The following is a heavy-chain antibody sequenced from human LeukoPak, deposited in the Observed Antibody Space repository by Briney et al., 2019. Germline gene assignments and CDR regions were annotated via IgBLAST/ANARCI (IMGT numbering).Heavy chain of an antibody. D-gene: IGHD4-23*01. Sequence: SQTLSLTCTVSGGSISSGGYYWSWIRQHPGKGLEWIGYIYHSGSTYYNPSLKGRVTISVDTSKNQFSLKLSSVTAADTAVYYCASTNNYGGNSNFDYWGQGTLVTVSS. J-gene: IGHJ4*02. CDR1: GGSISSGGYY. CDR2: IYHSGST. V-gene: IGHV4-31*03. CDR3: ASTNNYGGNSNFDY.